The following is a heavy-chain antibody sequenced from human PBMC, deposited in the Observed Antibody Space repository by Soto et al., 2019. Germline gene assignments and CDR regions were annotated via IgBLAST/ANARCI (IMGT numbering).Heavy chain of an antibody. CDR1: GFTFSSYG. CDR3: ARVFAGYDYVWGSPVY. V-gene: IGHV3-33*01. D-gene: IGHD3-16*01. CDR2: IWYDGSNK. J-gene: IGHJ4*02. Sequence: GGSLRLSCAASGFTFSSYGMHWVRQAPGKGLEWVAVIWYDGSNKYYADSVKGRFTISRDNSKNTLYLQMNSLRAEDTAVYYCARVFAGYDYVWGSPVYWGQGILVTVFS.